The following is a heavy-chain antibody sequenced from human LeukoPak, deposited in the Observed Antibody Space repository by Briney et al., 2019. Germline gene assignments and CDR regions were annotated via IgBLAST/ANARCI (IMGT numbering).Heavy chain of an antibody. J-gene: IGHJ4*02. CDR1: VLTFGDYA. D-gene: IGHD4-4*01. V-gene: IGHV3-23*01. Sequence: PGGSLRLSCTVSVLTFGDYAMSWVRQAPGKGLEWVSHIIASAGSTDYADSVKGRFTISRDNSKNTLYLQITSLRAEDTAVYYCAKSAPSKYWGQGTLVTVSS. CDR2: IIASAGST. CDR3: AKSAPSKY.